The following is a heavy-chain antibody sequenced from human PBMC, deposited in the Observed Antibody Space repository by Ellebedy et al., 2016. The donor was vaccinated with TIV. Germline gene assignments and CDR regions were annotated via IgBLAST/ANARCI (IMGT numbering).Heavy chain of an antibody. Sequence: GESLKISXAASGFTFTYYSMHWVRQAPGKGLEWVAVISYDGSNKYHAESVKGRFTISRDDSKNTLYLQMNTLRTEDTALYFCARGSSSRGYFDSWGQGTLVTVSS. CDR3: ARGSSSRGYFDS. D-gene: IGHD6-13*01. CDR1: GFTFTYYS. J-gene: IGHJ4*02. V-gene: IGHV3-30-3*01. CDR2: ISYDGSNK.